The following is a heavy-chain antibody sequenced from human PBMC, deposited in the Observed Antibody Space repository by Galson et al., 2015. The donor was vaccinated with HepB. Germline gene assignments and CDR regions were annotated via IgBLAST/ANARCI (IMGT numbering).Heavy chain of an antibody. CDR2: INTNTGDP. V-gene: IGHV7-4-1*02. D-gene: IGHD4-17*01. J-gene: IGHJ2*01. Sequence: SVKVSCTASGYTFTRYAMHWVRQAPGQGLEWMGWINTNTGDPTYARCFTGRFVFSLDTSVSTAYLQISSLKAEDTAVYYCARARDGDYEDGDNRFFDHWGRGTLVTVSS. CDR1: GYTFTRYA. CDR3: ARARDGDYEDGDNRFFDH.